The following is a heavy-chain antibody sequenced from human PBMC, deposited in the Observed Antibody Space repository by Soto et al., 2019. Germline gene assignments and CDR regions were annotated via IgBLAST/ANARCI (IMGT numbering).Heavy chain of an antibody. CDR2: IIPIFGTA. CDR3: ARSPQRVALYSYYYYYGMDV. Sequence: SVKVSCKASGGTFSSYAISWVRQAPGQGLEWMGGIIPIFGTANYAQKFQGRVTITADKSTSTAYTELSSLRSEDTAVYYCARSPQRVALYSYYYYYGMDVWGQGTTVTVSS. CDR1: GGTFSSYA. D-gene: IGHD5-12*01. V-gene: IGHV1-69*06. J-gene: IGHJ6*02.